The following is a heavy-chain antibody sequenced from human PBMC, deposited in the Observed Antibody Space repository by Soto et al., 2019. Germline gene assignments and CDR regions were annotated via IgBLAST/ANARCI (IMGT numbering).Heavy chain of an antibody. D-gene: IGHD3-10*01. Sequence: EVQLVESGGGLVKPGGSLRLSCAASGFTFSSYSMNWVRQAPGKGLEWVSSISSSSSYIYYADSVKGRFTISRDNAKNSRYLEMNRLGAEETAVDYCARYVGSGEGLADWGQGTLVPVSS. CDR1: GFTFSSYS. CDR2: ISSSSSYI. CDR3: ARYVGSGEGLAD. J-gene: IGHJ4*02. V-gene: IGHV3-21*01.